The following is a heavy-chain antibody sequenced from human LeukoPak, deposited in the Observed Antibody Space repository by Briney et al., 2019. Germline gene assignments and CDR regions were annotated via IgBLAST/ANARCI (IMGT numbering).Heavy chain of an antibody. CDR1: GGSISSSSYY. V-gene: IGHV4-39*01. D-gene: IGHD3-22*01. J-gene: IGHJ4*02. CDR3: ATQDYYDSSGYFIGALYYFDY. CDR2: IYYSGST. Sequence: SETLSLTCTVSGGSISSSSYYWGWIRQPPGEGLEWIGSIYYSGSTYYNPSLKSRVTISVDTSKNQFSLKLSSVTAADTAVYYCATQDYYDSSGYFIGALYYFDYWGQGTLVTVSS.